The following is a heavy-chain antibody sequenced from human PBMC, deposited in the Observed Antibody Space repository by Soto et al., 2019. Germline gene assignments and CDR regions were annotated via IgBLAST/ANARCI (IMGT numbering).Heavy chain of an antibody. J-gene: IGHJ5*02. CDR3: ARISSSTSCYFGGWFDP. CDR2: IDWDDDK. CDR1: GFSLSTSGMC. V-gene: IGHV2-70*01. D-gene: IGHD2-2*01. Sequence: ESGPTLVNPTQTLTLTCTFSGFSLSTSGMCVSWIRQPPGKALEWLALIDWDDDKYYSTSLKTRLTISKDTSKNQVVLTMTNMDPVDTATYYCARISSSTSCYFGGWFDPWGQGTLVTVSS.